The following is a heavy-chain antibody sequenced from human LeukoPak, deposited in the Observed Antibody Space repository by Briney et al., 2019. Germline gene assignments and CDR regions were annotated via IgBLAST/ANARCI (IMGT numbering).Heavy chain of an antibody. Sequence: GGSLRLSCAASGFTFSSYWMSWVRQAPGKGLEWVANIKQDGSEKYYVDSVKGRFTISRDNAKNSLYLQMNSLRAEDTAGYYCAREITAYSSGWYINNWFDPWGQGTLVTVSS. CDR2: IKQDGSEK. D-gene: IGHD6-19*01. CDR1: GFTFSSYW. V-gene: IGHV3-7*01. CDR3: AREITAYSSGWYINNWFDP. J-gene: IGHJ5*02.